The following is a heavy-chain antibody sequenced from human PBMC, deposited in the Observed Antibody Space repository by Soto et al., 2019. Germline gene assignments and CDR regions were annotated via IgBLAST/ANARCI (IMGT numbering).Heavy chain of an antibody. CDR1: GGSISSYY. CDR3: ANMGSEIWRLAY. V-gene: IGHV4-59*12. D-gene: IGHD1-26*01. CDR2: IYYSGST. J-gene: IGHJ4*02. Sequence: SETLSLTCTVSGGSISSYYWSWIRQPPGKGLEWIGYIYYSGSTNYNPSLKSRVTISVDTSKNQFSLKLSSVTAADTAVYYCANMGSEIWRLAYWGQGTLVPVSS.